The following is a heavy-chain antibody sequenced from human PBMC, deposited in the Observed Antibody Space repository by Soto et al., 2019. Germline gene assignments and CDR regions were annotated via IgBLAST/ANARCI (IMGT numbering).Heavy chain of an antibody. CDR2: ISSSSSYI. CDR3: ARARGYSYGFDY. Sequence: EVQLVESGGGLVKPGGSLRLSCAASGFTFSSYSMNWVRQAPGKGLEWVSSISSSSSYIYYADSVKGRFTISRDNAKNSLYLQMNSLRAEDTAVYYCARARGYSYGFDYWGQGTLVTVSS. J-gene: IGHJ4*02. V-gene: IGHV3-21*01. CDR1: GFTFSSYS. D-gene: IGHD5-18*01.